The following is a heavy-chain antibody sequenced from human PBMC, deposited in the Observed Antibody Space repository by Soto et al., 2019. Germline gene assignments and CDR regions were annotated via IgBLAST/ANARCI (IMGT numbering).Heavy chain of an antibody. CDR3: AKDGLGAYSYGSYYFDY. CDR1: GFTFSSYA. D-gene: IGHD5-18*01. Sequence: EVQLLESGGGLVQPGGSLRLSCAASGFTFSSYAMSWVRQAPGKGLEWVSTLSGSGGSTYYADSVKGRFTISRDNSKNTRYLQLTSLRAEDTAVYECAKDGLGAYSYGSYYFDYWGQGTLVTVSS. J-gene: IGHJ4*02. V-gene: IGHV3-23*01. CDR2: LSGSGGST.